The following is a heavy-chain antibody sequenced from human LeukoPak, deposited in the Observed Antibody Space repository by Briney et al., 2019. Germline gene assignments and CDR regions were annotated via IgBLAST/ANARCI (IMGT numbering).Heavy chain of an antibody. V-gene: IGHV4-4*07. J-gene: IGHJ4*02. CDR3: AFSSGWYHIDY. CDR1: GGSISSYY. Sequence: KASETVSLTCTVSGGSISSYYWSWIRQPAGKGLEWIGRIYTSGSTNYNPSLRSRVTMSVDTSKNQFSLKLSSVTAADTAVYYCAFSSGWYHIDYWGQGTLVTVPS. CDR2: IYTSGST. D-gene: IGHD6-19*01.